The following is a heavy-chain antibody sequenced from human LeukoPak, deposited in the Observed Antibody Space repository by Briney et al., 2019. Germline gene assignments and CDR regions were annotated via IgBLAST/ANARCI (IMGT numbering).Heavy chain of an antibody. V-gene: IGHV3-30*18. CDR3: AKSPYCSSTSCLRGGYYYYMDV. J-gene: IGHJ6*03. D-gene: IGHD2-2*01. Sequence: PGGSLRLSCVASGFIFSDYSMDWVRQAPGKGLEWVAVISYDGSNKYYADSVKGRFTISRDNSKNTLYLQMNSLRAEDTAVYYCAKSPYCSSTSCLRGGYYYYMDVWGKGTTVTVSS. CDR1: GFIFSDYS. CDR2: ISYDGSNK.